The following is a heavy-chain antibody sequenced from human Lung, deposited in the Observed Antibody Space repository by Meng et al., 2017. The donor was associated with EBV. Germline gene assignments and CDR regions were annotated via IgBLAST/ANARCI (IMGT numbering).Heavy chain of an antibody. V-gene: IGHV4-30-4*08. Sequence: QVPLQQWAPGPVNTTQTPSLTCTVTGGSIRFSNYDWSWIRQPPGKGLEWMGYIYASWSMSYNPSLMSRITITSETSSTKFSLMLISVTAADTAVYYYSREDSSSSSLPGPWGQGTLVTVSS. CDR1: GGSIRFSNYD. D-gene: IGHD6-6*01. CDR2: IYASWSM. J-gene: IGHJ5*02. CDR3: SREDSSSSSLPGP.